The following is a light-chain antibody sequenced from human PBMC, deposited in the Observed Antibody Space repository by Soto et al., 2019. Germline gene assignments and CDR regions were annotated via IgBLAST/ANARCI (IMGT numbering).Light chain of an antibody. CDR1: QYVSNK. CDR3: QQYFNWPPIT. CDR2: GAS. Sequence: EIVMTQSPATLSVSPGETATLSCRASQYVSNKVAWYQQKPGQAPSLLILGASTRATGVPARFSGSGSGTEFTLTISSLQSEDFAVYYCQQYFNWPPITFGQGTRLEIK. V-gene: IGKV3-15*01. J-gene: IGKJ5*01.